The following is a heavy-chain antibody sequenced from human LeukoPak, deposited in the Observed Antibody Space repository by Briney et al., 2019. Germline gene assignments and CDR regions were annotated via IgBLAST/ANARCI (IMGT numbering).Heavy chain of an antibody. CDR3: ARLNSSGFDY. CDR1: SGSISSSNYY. CDR2: IYYSGST. Sequence: PSETLSLTCTVSSGSISSSNYYWGWIRQPPGKGLEWIGNIYYSGSTYCNPSLKSRVTMSVDTSQNHFSLKLSSVTAADTAVYYCARLNSSGFDYWGQGTLVTVSS. V-gene: IGHV4-39*02. D-gene: IGHD6-19*01. J-gene: IGHJ4*02.